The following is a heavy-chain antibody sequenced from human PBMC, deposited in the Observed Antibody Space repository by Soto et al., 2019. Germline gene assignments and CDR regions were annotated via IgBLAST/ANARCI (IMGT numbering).Heavy chain of an antibody. CDR3: ASLIRGCSYGYDYYYYGMDV. Sequence: PGGSLRLSCAASGFTFSSYSMNWVRQAPGKGLEWVSSISSSSSYIYYADSVKGRFTISRDNAKNSLYLQMNSLRAEDTAVYYCASLIRGCSYGYDYYYYGMDVWGQGTTVTVSS. CDR1: GFTFSSYS. J-gene: IGHJ6*02. CDR2: ISSSSSYI. V-gene: IGHV3-21*01. D-gene: IGHD5-18*01.